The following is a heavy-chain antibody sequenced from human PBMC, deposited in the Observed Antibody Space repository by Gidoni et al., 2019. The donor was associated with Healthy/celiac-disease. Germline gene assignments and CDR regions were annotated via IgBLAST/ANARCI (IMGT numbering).Heavy chain of an antibody. CDR1: GYSFTSYW. CDR3: ARRGYSGYDYILNSNYYYYYGMDV. Sequence: EVQLVQSGAEVKKPGESLRISCKGSGYSFTSYWISWVRQMPGKGLEWMGRIDPSDSYTNYSPSFQGHVTISADKSISTAYLQWSSLKASDTAMYYCARRGYSGYDYILNSNYYYYYGMDVWGQGTTVTVSS. V-gene: IGHV5-10-1*03. J-gene: IGHJ6*02. CDR2: IDPSDSYT. D-gene: IGHD5-12*01.